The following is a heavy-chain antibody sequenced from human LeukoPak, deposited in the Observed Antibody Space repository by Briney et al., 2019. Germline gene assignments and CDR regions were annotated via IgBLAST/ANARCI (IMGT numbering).Heavy chain of an antibody. D-gene: IGHD6-19*01. Sequence: ASVKVSCKAPGGTFSSYAISWVRQAPGQGLEWMGGIIPIFGTAKYAQKFQGRVTITTDESTSTAYMELSSLRSEDTAVYYCARAGFSSGWALDYWGQGTLVTVSS. V-gene: IGHV1-69*05. J-gene: IGHJ4*02. CDR2: IIPIFGTA. CDR1: GGTFSSYA. CDR3: ARAGFSSGWALDY.